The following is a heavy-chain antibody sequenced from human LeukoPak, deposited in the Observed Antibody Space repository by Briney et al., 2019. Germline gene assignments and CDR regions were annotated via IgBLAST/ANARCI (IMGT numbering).Heavy chain of an antibody. J-gene: IGHJ4*02. CDR1: GYTFTSYY. CDR2: INPSGGST. V-gene: IGHV1-46*01. D-gene: IGHD3-3*01. Sequence: ASVKVSCKASGYTFTSYYMYWVRQAPGQGLEWMGIINPSGGSTSYAQKFQGRVTMTRDTSTSTVYMELSSLRFEDTAVYYCARTATLLSITIFGVVKPHFDYWGQGTLVTVSS. CDR3: ARTATLLSITIFGVVKPHFDY.